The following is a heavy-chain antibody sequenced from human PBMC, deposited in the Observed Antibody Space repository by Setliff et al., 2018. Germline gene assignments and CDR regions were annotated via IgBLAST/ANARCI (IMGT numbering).Heavy chain of an antibody. V-gene: IGHV4-34*01. J-gene: IGHJ3*02. CDR3: ARGRMRGSCSGPSCTYDPFDI. CDR1: GGSFSGYQ. CDR2: INQSGST. Sequence: PSETLSLTCGVHGGSFSGYQWTWIRQPPGKGLEWIGEINQSGSTNYNSSLTSRVTISVDTSKNQFSLILRSVTAADTAVYYCARGRMRGSCSGPSCTYDPFDIWGQGTPVTVSS. D-gene: IGHD2-2*01.